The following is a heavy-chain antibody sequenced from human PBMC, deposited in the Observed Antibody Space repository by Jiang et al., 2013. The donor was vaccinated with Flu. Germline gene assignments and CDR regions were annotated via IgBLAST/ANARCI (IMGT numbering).Heavy chain of an antibody. CDR3: ARERWGVVTSNAFDI. V-gene: IGHV3-33*01. Sequence: QLLEVWGRAVVQPREGPSRLSCAASEFTFSSYGMHWVRQAPGKGLEWVAVIWYDGSNKYYADSVKGRFTISRDNSKNTLYLQMNSLRAEDTAVYYCARERWGVVTSNAFDIWGQGTMVTVSS. J-gene: IGHJ3*02. CDR1: EFTFSSYG. CDR2: IWYDGSNK. D-gene: IGHD2-21*02.